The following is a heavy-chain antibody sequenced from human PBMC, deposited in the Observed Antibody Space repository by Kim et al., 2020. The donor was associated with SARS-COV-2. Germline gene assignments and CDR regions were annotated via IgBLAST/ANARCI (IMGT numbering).Heavy chain of an antibody. Sequence: SLKSRVIISVDTSKSQFSLKLSSVTAADTAVYYCARVGDYVWGSYRPYDYWGQRTLVTVSS. CDR3: ARVGDYVWGSYRPYDY. D-gene: IGHD3-16*02. J-gene: IGHJ4*02. V-gene: IGHV4-34*01.